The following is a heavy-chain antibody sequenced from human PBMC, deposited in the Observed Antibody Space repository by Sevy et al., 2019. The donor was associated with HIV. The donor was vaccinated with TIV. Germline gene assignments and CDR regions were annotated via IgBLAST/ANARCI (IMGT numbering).Heavy chain of an antibody. J-gene: IGHJ4*02. CDR1: GYTFSNYW. V-gene: IGHV3-74*01. D-gene: IGHD6-13*01. CDR3: VAANSWEDY. Sequence: GGSLRLSCEGSGYTFSNYWMHWVRQAPGKGLEWVSRVNSDGGDTAYADSVKGRLTISRDNAENTMSLQMNTLRAEDTGLYYCVAANSWEDYWGQGTQVTVSS. CDR2: VNSDGGDT.